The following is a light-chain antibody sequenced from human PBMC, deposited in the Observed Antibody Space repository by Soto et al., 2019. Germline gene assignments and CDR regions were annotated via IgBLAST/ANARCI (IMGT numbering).Light chain of an antibody. V-gene: IGLV2-14*01. Sequence: QSALTQPASVSGSPGQSITIYCTGTSSDVGGYNYVSWYQQHPVKAPKLMIYEVSNRPSGVSNRFSGSKSGNTASLTISGLQAEDEADYYCSSYTSSSTLVFGGGTKLTVL. CDR3: SSYTSSSTLV. J-gene: IGLJ3*02. CDR2: EVS. CDR1: SSDVGGYNY.